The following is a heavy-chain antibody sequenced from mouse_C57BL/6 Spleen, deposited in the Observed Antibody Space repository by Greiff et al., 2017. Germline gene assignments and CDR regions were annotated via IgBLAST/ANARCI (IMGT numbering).Heavy chain of an antibody. CDR2: IDPETGGT. V-gene: IGHV1-15*01. Sequence: QVQLQQSGAELVRPGASVTLSCKASGYTFTDYEMHWVKQTPVHGLEWIGAIDPETGGTAYNQKFKGKALLTADKSSSTAYMELRSLTSEDAAVYYCTREGSSCWYFDVWGTGTTVTVSS. CDR3: TREGSSCWYFDV. D-gene: IGHD1-1*01. J-gene: IGHJ1*03. CDR1: GYTFTDYE.